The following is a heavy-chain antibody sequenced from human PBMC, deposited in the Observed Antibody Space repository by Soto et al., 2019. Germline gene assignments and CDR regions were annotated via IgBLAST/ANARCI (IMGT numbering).Heavy chain of an antibody. CDR1: GGSISSSSYY. J-gene: IGHJ4*02. Sequence: SETLSLTCTVSGGSISSSSYYWGWIRQPPGKGLEWIGSTYYSGSTYYNPSLKSRVTISVDTSKNQFSLKLSSVTAADTAVYIFARLNGYYYSSGYYPYWGQGTLVTVSS. CDR3: ARLNGYYYSSGYYPY. D-gene: IGHD3-22*01. CDR2: TYYSGST. V-gene: IGHV4-39*01.